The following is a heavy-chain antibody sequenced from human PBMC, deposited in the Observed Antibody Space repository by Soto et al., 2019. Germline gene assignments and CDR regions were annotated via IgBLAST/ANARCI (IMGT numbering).Heavy chain of an antibody. J-gene: IGHJ4*02. CDR2: IYYSGST. CDR3: ARGQAYCGGDCYAPDFDY. V-gene: IGHV4-59*01. Sequence: LALTCTVSGGSISSYYWGLIRQPPVKGLEWIGYIYYSGSTNYNPSLKSRVTISVDTSKNQFSLKLSSVTAADTAVYYCARGQAYCGGDCYAPDFDYWGQGTLVTVSS. D-gene: IGHD2-21*02. CDR1: GGSISSYY.